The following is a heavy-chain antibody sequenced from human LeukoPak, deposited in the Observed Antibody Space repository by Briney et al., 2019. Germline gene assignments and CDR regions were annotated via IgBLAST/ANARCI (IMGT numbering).Heavy chain of an antibody. CDR1: GYTFTGYY. V-gene: IGHV1-2*02. CDR2: INPNSGGT. Sequence: ASVKVSCKASGYTFTGYYMHWVRQAPGQGLEWMGWINPNSGGTNYAQKFQGRVTMTRDTSISTAYMELSRLRSDDTAVYYCSRDLEDGGSYLGDYWGQGTLVTVSS. CDR3: SRDLEDGGSYLGDY. D-gene: IGHD1-26*01. J-gene: IGHJ4*02.